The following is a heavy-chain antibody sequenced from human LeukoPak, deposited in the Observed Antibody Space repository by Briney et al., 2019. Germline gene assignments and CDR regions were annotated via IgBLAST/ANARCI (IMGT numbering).Heavy chain of an antibody. CDR2: IKQDGSEI. J-gene: IGHJ4*02. D-gene: IGHD6-19*01. Sequence: GGSLRLSCEASGLVFSSYWMSWVRQAPGKGLEWVANIKQDGSEIHYVDSVKGRFTISRDNAMNSLYLQMNSLRAEDTAVYYCAAGSGWIFEYWGQGTLVTVSS. V-gene: IGHV3-7*01. CDR1: GLVFSSYW. CDR3: AAGSGWIFEY.